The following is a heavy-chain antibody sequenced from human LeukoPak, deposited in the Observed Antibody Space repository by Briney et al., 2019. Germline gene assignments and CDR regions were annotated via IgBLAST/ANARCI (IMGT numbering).Heavy chain of an antibody. CDR2: IYYSGST. CDR3: ARVYGDYSTVAF. V-gene: IGHV4-39*07. Sequence: PSETLSLTCIVSGGSFTASSYYWGWDRQPPGKGLEWIVSIYYSGSTFYNPSLQSRLTISIDRTKPQFSLSLSSVTAADTAIYSWARVYGDYSTVAFWGQGTLVTVSS. D-gene: IGHD2-15*01. J-gene: IGHJ4*02. CDR1: GGSFTASSYY.